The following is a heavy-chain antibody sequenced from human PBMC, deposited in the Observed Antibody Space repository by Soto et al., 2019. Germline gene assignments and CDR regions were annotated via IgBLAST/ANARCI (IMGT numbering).Heavy chain of an antibody. J-gene: IGHJ4*02. CDR3: AREDYYDSSGSFDY. Sequence: PGGSLRLSCAASGFTFSSYSMNWVRQAKGKGLEWVSSISSSSSYILYADSVKGRYTISRDNGKNSLYLQMNSLRAEDTAVYYCAREDYYDSSGSFDYWGQVTLVTVSS. D-gene: IGHD3-22*01. CDR1: GFTFSSYS. V-gene: IGHV3-21*01. CDR2: ISSSSSYI.